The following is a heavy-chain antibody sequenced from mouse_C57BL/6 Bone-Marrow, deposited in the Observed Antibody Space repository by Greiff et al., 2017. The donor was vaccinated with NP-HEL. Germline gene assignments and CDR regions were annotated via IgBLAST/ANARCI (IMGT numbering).Heavy chain of an antibody. J-gene: IGHJ3*01. Sequence: QVQLQQPGAELVKPGASVTLSCKASGYTFTSYWMHWVKQRPGQGLEWIGMIHPDSGSTNYDAKFKSKATLTVDKSSSTAYMQLSSLTSEDSAVYYCARVKLAWFAYWGQGTLVTVSA. CDR1: GYTFTSYW. D-gene: IGHD1-3*01. CDR3: ARVKLAWFAY. V-gene: IGHV1-64*01. CDR2: IHPDSGST.